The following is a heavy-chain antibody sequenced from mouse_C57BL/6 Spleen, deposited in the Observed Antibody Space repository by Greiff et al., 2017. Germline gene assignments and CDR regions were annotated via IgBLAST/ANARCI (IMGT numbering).Heavy chain of an antibody. V-gene: IGHV1-26*01. CDR3: AGYDGYYPFAY. Sequence: LVKPGASVKISCKASGYTFTDYYMNWVKQSHGKSLEWIGDINPNNGGTSYNQKFKGKATLTVDKSSSTAYMELRSLTSEDSAVYYCAGYDGYYPFAYWGQGTLVTVSA. D-gene: IGHD2-3*01. CDR1: GYTFTDYY. J-gene: IGHJ3*01. CDR2: INPNNGGT.